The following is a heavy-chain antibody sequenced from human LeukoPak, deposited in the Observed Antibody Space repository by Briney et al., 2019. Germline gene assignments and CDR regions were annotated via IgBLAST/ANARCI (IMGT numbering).Heavy chain of an antibody. Sequence: ASVKVSCKASGYTFTSYGISWVRQAPGQGLEWMGWISAYNGNTNYAQKLQGRVTMTTDTSPSTAHMELRSLRSDDTAVYYCARGRRTPTTGRVNWLEPWGRGTLVTVSS. CDR1: GYTFTSYG. V-gene: IGHV1-18*01. J-gene: IGHJ5*02. CDR3: ARGRRTPTTGRVNWLEP. D-gene: IGHD1-26*01. CDR2: ISAYNGNT.